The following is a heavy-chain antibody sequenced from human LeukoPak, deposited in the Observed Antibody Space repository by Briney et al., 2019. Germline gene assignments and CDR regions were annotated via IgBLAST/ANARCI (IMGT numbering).Heavy chain of an antibody. J-gene: IGHJ6*03. Sequence: PSETLSLTCTVSGGSISSYYWSWIRQPPGKGLEWIGYIYYSGSTNYNPSLKSRVTISVDTSKNQFSLKLSSVTAADTAVYYCARGGAMDHYYMDVWGKGTTVTISS. CDR3: ARGGAMDHYYMDV. CDR2: IYYSGST. D-gene: IGHD3-16*01. V-gene: IGHV4-59*01. CDR1: GGSISSYY.